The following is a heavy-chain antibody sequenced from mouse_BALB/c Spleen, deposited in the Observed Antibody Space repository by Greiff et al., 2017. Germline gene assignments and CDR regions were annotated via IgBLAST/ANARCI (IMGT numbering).Heavy chain of an antibody. CDR1: GYSITSGYY. D-gene: IGHD2-3*01. CDR3: ARGFDGY. Sequence: EVQLQESGPGLVKPSQSLSLTCSVTGYSITSGYYWNWIRQFPGNKLEWMGYISYDGSNNYNPSLKNRISITRDTSKNQFFLKLNSVTTEDTATYYCARGFDGYWGQGTTLTVSS. J-gene: IGHJ2*01. V-gene: IGHV3-6*02. CDR2: ISYDGSN.